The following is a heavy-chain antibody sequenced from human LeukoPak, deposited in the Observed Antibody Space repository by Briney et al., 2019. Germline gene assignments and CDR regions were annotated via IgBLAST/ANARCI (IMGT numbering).Heavy chain of an antibody. CDR1: GGSISSYY. CDR2: IYTSGST. J-gene: IGHJ6*03. V-gene: IGHV4-4*07. CDR3: AREVYNYDILTGFYYYYMDV. D-gene: IGHD3-9*01. Sequence: SETLSLTCTVSGGSISSYYWSWIRQPAGKGLEWIGRIYTSGSTNYNPSLKSRVTMSVDTSKNQFSLNLSSVTAADTAVYYCAREVYNYDILTGFYYYYMDVWGKGTTVTISS.